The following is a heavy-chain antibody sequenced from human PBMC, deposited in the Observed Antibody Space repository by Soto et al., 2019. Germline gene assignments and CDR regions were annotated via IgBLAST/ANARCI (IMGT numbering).Heavy chain of an antibody. CDR1: GGSISSYY. CDR3: ARGVFYDSSGYGYYYGMAV. Sequence: SETLSLTCTVSGGSISSYYWSWIRQPPGKGLEWIGYIYYSGSTNYNPSLKSRVTISVDTSKNQFSLKLSSVTAADTAVYYCARGVFYDSSGYGYYYGMAVWGQGTTVTVSS. J-gene: IGHJ6*02. V-gene: IGHV4-59*01. D-gene: IGHD3-22*01. CDR2: IYYSGST.